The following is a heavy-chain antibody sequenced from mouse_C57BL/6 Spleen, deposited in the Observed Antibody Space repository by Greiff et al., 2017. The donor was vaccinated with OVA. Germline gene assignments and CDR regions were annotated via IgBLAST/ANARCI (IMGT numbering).Heavy chain of an antibody. Sequence: EVQLQQSGPGLVKPSQSLSLTCSVTGYSITSGYYWNWIRQFPGNKLEWLGYISYAGSNNYNPSLKNRISITRDTSKNQFFLKLNSVTTEDTATYYCARDQGVLLPAYFDYWGQGTTLTVSS. CDR1: GYSITSGYY. CDR3: ARDQGVLLPAYFDY. D-gene: IGHD1-1*01. V-gene: IGHV3-6*01. J-gene: IGHJ2*01. CDR2: ISYAGSN.